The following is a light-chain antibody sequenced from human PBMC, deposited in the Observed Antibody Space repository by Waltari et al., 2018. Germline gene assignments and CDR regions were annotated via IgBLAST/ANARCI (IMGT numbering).Light chain of an antibody. CDR2: GAS. J-gene: IGKJ1*01. Sequence: IVLTQSPGTLSLSPGDRATLSCSASQSVSRSLAWYQQQPGQAPRLLIYGASSKATGVPDRFSGSGSGTDFSLTISRLEPEDFAVYYCQHYVRLPVSFGQGTKVEIK. CDR3: QHYVRLPVS. V-gene: IGKV3-20*01. CDR1: QSVSRS.